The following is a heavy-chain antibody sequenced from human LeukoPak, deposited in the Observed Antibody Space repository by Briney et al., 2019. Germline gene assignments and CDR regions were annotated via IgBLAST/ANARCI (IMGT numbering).Heavy chain of an antibody. CDR2: ISYDGSNK. Sequence: GGSLRLSCAASGFTFSSYDMHWVRQAPGKGLEWVTVISYDGSNKYYGDSVKGRFTISRDNSKNTLYLKMNSLRAEDPAVYYCAKEGGNGDFDYWGQGALATVSS. V-gene: IGHV3-30*18. D-gene: IGHD4-17*01. CDR1: GFTFSSYD. J-gene: IGHJ4*02. CDR3: AKEGGNGDFDY.